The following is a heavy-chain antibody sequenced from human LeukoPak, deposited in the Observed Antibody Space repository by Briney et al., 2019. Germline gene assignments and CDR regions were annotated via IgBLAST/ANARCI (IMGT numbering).Heavy chain of an antibody. CDR3: ARDRWSSGWWVDY. J-gene: IGHJ4*02. CDR2: IYYSGST. V-gene: IGHV4-39*07. Sequence: GSLRLSCAASGFTFSSYAMHWVRQAPGKGLEWIGSIYYSGSTYYNPSLKSRVTISVDTSKNQFSLKLSSVTAADTAVYYCARDRWSSGWWVDYWGQGTLVTVSS. D-gene: IGHD6-19*01. CDR1: GFTFSSYA.